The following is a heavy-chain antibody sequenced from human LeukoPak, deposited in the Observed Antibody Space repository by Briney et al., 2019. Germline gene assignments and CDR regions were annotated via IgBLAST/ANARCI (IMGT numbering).Heavy chain of an antibody. CDR3: AREDIVVVPAALGYMDV. Sequence: SVKVSCKASGYTFSSYAISWVRQAPGQGLEWMGGIIPIFGTANYAQKFQGRVTITTDESTSTAYMELSSLRSEDTAVYYCAREDIVVVPAALGYMDVWGKGTTVTVSS. V-gene: IGHV1-69*05. J-gene: IGHJ6*03. D-gene: IGHD2-2*01. CDR1: GYTFSSYA. CDR2: IIPIFGTA.